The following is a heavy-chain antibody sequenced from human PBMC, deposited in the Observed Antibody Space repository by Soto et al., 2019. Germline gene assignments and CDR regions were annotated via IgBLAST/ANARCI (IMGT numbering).Heavy chain of an antibody. D-gene: IGHD6-13*01. J-gene: IGHJ6*02. CDR1: GGSISSSNW. CDR2: IYHSGST. Sequence: SETLSLTCAVSGGSISSSNWWSWVRQPPGKGLEWFGEIYHSGSTNYNPSLKSRVTISVDKSKNQFSLKLSSVTAADTAVYYCARALRPQIEAAGPPRGYYYGMDVWGQGTTITVSS. CDR3: ARALRPQIEAAGPPRGYYYGMDV. V-gene: IGHV4-4*02.